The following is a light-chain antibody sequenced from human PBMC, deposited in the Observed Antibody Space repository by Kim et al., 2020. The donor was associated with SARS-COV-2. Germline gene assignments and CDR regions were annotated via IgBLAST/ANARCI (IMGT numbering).Light chain of an antibody. Sequence: IQVTQSPSSLSAFVGDRVSITCQASHAISNSLNWYQHKPGKAPRLLIYDVFNLERGVPSRFSGSGSGTHFTLTIDSLQPEDSATYYCQHYYSDPTSYTFGQGTKLEI. CDR1: HAISNS. V-gene: IGKV1-33*01. CDR2: DVF. J-gene: IGKJ2*01. CDR3: QHYYSDPTSYT.